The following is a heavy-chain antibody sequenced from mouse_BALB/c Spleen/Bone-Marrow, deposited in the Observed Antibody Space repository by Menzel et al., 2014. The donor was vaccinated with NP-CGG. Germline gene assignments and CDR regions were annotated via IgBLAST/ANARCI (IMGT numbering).Heavy chain of an antibody. Sequence: VQLKQSGAELVKPGASVKLSCTASGFNIEDTYVHWVKPRPEQGLEWIGRIDPANGNTKYDPKFQGKATVTSDTSSNTAYLHLNSLTSEDTAVYYCAEGYDSWFAYWGQGTLVTVSA. CDR1: GFNIEDTY. J-gene: IGHJ3*01. CDR3: AEGYDSWFAY. D-gene: IGHD2-2*01. CDR2: IDPANGNT. V-gene: IGHV14-3*02.